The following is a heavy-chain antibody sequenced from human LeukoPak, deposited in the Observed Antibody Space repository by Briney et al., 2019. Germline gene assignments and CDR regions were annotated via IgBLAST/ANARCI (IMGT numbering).Heavy chain of an antibody. J-gene: IGHJ3*02. V-gene: IGHV3-21*01. CDR3: ARDHLANYYGSGSDADAFDI. CDR1: GFTFSSYS. Sequence: PGGSLRLSCAASGFTFSSYSMNWGRQAPGKGLEWVSSISSSSSYIYYADSVKGRFTISRDNAKNSLYLQMNSLRAEDTAVYHCARDHLANYYGSGSDADAFDIWGQGTMVTVSS. CDR2: ISSSSSYI. D-gene: IGHD3-10*01.